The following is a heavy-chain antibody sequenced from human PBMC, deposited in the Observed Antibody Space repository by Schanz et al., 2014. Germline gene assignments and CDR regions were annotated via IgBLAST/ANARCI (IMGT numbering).Heavy chain of an antibody. D-gene: IGHD1-26*01. CDR2: ITYDGSNK. J-gene: IGHJ4*02. Sequence: QVHLVESGGGVVRPGGSLRLSCAASRFTFNAYDMYWIRQAPGKGLEWVAAITYDGSNKYYAESVKGRFAISRDNSKDTLYLQMNSLRTEDTAVYYCAGDWASGRYYSDYWGQGTLVTVSS. CDR3: AGDWASGRYYSDY. V-gene: IGHV3-30*09. CDR1: RFTFNAYD.